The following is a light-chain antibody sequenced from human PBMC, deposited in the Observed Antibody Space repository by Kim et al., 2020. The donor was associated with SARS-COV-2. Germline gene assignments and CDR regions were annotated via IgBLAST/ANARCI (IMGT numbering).Light chain of an antibody. CDR3: QAWDSSTQI. Sequence: SVSPGQTASITCSGDKLGHKYVCWYQQKPGQSPVLVIYQDSKRPSGIPGRFSGSNSGNTATLTISGTQAMDEADYYCQAWDSSTQIFGTGTKVTVL. V-gene: IGLV3-1*01. J-gene: IGLJ1*01. CDR1: KLGHKY. CDR2: QDS.